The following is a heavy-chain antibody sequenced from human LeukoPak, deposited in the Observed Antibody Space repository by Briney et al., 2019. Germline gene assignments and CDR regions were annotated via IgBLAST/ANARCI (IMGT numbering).Heavy chain of an antibody. CDR2: IYYSGSV. Sequence: SETLSLTCIVSGDSIRSGNHWWTWLRQLPGKGLEWIGYIYYSGSVTYNSYLKSRVTISVDTSNNQFSLKLNSVTAADTAVYYCARRHGSGSHIDRFDFWGQGTLVTVSS. J-gene: IGHJ4*02. CDR3: ARRHGSGSHIDRFDF. V-gene: IGHV4-31*03. D-gene: IGHD3-10*01. CDR1: GDSIRSGNHW.